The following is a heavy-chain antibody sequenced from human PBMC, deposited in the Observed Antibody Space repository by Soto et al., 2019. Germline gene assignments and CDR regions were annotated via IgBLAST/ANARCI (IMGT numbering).Heavy chain of an antibody. CDR2: IYYSGST. J-gene: IGHJ6*02. V-gene: IGHV4-59*01. CDR1: GGSISSYC. CDR3: ARSMTTVIHYYYGMDV. D-gene: IGHD4-17*01. Sequence: PSETLSLTCTVSGGSISSYCWSGIRQPPGKGLEWIGYIYYSGSTNYNPSLKSRVTISVDTSKNQFSLKLSSVTAADTAVYYCARSMTTVIHYYYGMDVWGQGTTVTVSS.